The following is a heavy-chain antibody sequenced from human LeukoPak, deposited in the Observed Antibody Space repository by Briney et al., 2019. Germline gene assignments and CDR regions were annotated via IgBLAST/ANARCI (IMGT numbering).Heavy chain of an antibody. CDR2: IYSSGRT. Sequence: SQTLSLTCTLSAGSITSYSWSCIRQPPGGGMGWIGYIYSSGRTTYNPSLKRRVTISVDTSKIQFSLKLSSVTAADTAVYCCASATYYYDSSGYYYTAGGFDYWGQGTLVTVSS. CDR3: ASATYYYDSSGYYYTAGGFDY. D-gene: IGHD3-22*01. J-gene: IGHJ4*02. CDR1: AGSITSYS. V-gene: IGHV4-59*01.